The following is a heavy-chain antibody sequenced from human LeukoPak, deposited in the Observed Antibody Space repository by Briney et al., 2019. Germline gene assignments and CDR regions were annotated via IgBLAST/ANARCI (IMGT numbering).Heavy chain of an antibody. CDR1: GYIFTSYW. CDR3: ARQYYYDSSGYQNWFDP. CDR2: IYPGDSDT. D-gene: IGHD3-22*01. V-gene: IGHV5-51*01. J-gene: IGHJ5*02. Sequence: GESLKISCKGSGYIFTSYWIGWVRQMPGKGLEWMGIIYPGDSDTRYSPSFQGQVTISADKSISTAYLQWSSLKASDTAMYYCARQYYYDSSGYQNWFDPWGQGTLVTVSS.